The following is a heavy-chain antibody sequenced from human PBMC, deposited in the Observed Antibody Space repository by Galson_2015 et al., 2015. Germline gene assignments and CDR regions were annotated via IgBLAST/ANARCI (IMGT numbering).Heavy chain of an antibody. CDR1: GYSFTSYW. CDR2: IYPGDSDT. V-gene: IGHV5-51*01. D-gene: IGHD4-23*01. Sequence: QSGAEVKKPGESLKISCKSSGYSFTSYWIGWVRQMPGKGLEWMGIIYPGDSDTRYSPSFQGQVTISADKSISTAYLQWSSLKASDTAMYYCARPPHYYGGGAHFDYWGQGTLVTVSS. J-gene: IGHJ4*02. CDR3: ARPPHYYGGGAHFDY.